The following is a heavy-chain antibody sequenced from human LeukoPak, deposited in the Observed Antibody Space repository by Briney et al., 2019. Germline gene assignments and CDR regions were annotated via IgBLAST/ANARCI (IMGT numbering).Heavy chain of an antibody. CDR2: IYDSGST. CDR3: ARGSVLLWFGDPRRNWFDP. CDR1: GGSIRSSYYY. Sequence: PSETLSFTCTVSGGSIRSSYYYWGWIRQPPGKGLEWIGSIYDSGSTYYNPSLKSRVTISVDTSKNQFSLKLSSVTAADTAVYYCARGSVLLWFGDPRRNWFDPWGQGTLVTVSS. V-gene: IGHV4-39*07. D-gene: IGHD3-10*01. J-gene: IGHJ5*02.